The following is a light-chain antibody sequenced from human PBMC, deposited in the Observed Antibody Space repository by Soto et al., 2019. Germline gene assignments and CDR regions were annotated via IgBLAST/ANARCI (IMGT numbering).Light chain of an antibody. CDR1: TSDINSYNY. CDR3: SSHTSSSIVL. J-gene: IGLJ2*01. Sequence: QSVLTQPASVSESPGQSITISCTGTTSDINSYNYVSWYQHHPGKAPKLIIYEVTNRPSGVSYRFSGSKSGNTASLTISGLQAEDEGDYYCSSHTSSSIVLFGGGTKLTVL. CDR2: EVT. V-gene: IGLV2-14*01.